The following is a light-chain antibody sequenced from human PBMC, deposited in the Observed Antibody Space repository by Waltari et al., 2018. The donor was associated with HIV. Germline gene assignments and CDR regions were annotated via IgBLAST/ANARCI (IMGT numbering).Light chain of an antibody. Sequence: QSVLTQPPSVSGAPGQRVTISCTGSSSNIGAGYAVHWYQQLPDTAPTLVLYGNNNRPSGVPDRFSGSKSGTSASLAITGLQAKDEADYYCQSYDSSLSGWVFGGGTKLTVL. V-gene: IGLV1-40*01. CDR1: SSNIGAGYA. J-gene: IGLJ3*02. CDR3: QSYDSSLSGWV. CDR2: GNN.